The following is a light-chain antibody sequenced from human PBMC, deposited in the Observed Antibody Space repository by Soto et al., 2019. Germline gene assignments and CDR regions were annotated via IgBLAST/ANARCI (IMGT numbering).Light chain of an antibody. Sequence: EIVLTQSPDTLSLSPGERATLSCRASQSVSSSYLAWYQQTPGQAPRLLIYGTSNTATGIPDRVSGSGSGTDFTLTISRLEPEDFAVYYCQQYGNSRWTFGQGTKVDIK. CDR2: GTS. V-gene: IGKV3-20*01. J-gene: IGKJ1*01. CDR3: QQYGNSRWT. CDR1: QSVSSSY.